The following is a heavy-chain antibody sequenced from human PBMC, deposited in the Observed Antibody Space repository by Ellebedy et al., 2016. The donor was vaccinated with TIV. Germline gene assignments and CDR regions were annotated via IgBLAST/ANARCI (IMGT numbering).Heavy chain of an antibody. V-gene: IGHV3-23*01. Sequence: GGSLRLXXAASGFPFSSCAMSWVRQAPGKGLEWVSTVSRSGGRTSYTDSVKGRFAISRDNSKNTLYLQMNSLRDDDTALYYCAKELLSNEPDYWGQGTLVSVSS. CDR2: VSRSGGRT. D-gene: IGHD4-11*01. CDR3: AKELLSNEPDY. CDR1: GFPFSSCA. J-gene: IGHJ4*02.